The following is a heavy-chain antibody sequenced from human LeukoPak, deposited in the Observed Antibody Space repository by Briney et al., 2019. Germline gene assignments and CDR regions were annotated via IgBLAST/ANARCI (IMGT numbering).Heavy chain of an antibody. CDR2: INPNSGGT. V-gene: IGHV1-2*04. J-gene: IGHJ5*02. CDR3: ARGYSSSSINWFDP. CDR1: GYTFTGYY. Sequence: ASVKVSCKASGYTFTGYYMHWVRQAPGQGFEWMGWINPNSGGTNYAQKFQGWVTMTRDTSVSTAYMELSRLRSDDTAVYYCARGYSSSSINWFDPWGQGTLVTVSS. D-gene: IGHD6-13*01.